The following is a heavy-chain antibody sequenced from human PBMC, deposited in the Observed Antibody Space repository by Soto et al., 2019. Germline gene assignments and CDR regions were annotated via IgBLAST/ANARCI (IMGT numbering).Heavy chain of an antibody. CDR3: ARVYFVSRGYTTKCFDS. CDR1: GGSISSGGYS. D-gene: IGHD3-22*01. J-gene: IGHJ5*02. V-gene: IGHV4-30-2*01. CDR2: IYHGEST. Sequence: ASETLSLTCAVSGGSISSGGYSWSWIRQPPGKGLEWIGYIYHGESTCYNPSLKSRVTIFVDTSKNQFSLKLTSVTAADTALYYCARVYFVSRGYTTKCFDSRGQG.